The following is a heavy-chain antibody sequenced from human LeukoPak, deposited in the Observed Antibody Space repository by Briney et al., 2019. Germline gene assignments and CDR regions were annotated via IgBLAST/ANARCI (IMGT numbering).Heavy chain of an antibody. V-gene: IGHV4-59*01. CDR1: GFTFSSFG. CDR3: AKDSGSWPYYFDY. CDR2: IYYSGST. D-gene: IGHD6-13*01. Sequence: GSLRLSCVASGFTFSSFGMNWVRQAPGKGLEWIGYIYYSGSTNYNPSLKSRVTISVDTSQNQFSLKLSSVTTADTAVYYCAKDSGSWPYYFDYWGQGTLVTVSS. J-gene: IGHJ4*02.